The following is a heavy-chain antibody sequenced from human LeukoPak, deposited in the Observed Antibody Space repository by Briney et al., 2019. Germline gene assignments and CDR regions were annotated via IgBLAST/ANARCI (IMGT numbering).Heavy chain of an antibody. CDR3: ATASVSGSSFDY. Sequence: ASVKVSCKASGYTFTSYHIHWVRQATGQGLEWVGWMNSNSGNTHYAQKFPGRVTNTRNTSISTAYMELSSLRSEDTAVYYCATASVSGSSFDYWGQGTLVTVSS. V-gene: IGHV1-8*03. J-gene: IGHJ4*02. CDR2: MNSNSGNT. D-gene: IGHD3-22*01. CDR1: GYTFTSYH.